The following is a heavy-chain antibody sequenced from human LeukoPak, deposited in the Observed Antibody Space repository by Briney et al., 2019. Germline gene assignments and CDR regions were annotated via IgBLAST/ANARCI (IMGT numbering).Heavy chain of an antibody. Sequence: PGGSLRLSCAASGFTFSNYGMHWVRQAPGKGLEWVAVVYDDGSREHIADSVKGRFTISRDNSKNTAVLQMNGLRGEDTAVYYCARDLKGGYFDSWGQGTLVTVSA. D-gene: IGHD2-15*01. CDR2: VYDDGSRE. V-gene: IGHV3-33*01. CDR3: ARDLKGGYFDS. J-gene: IGHJ4*02. CDR1: GFTFSNYG.